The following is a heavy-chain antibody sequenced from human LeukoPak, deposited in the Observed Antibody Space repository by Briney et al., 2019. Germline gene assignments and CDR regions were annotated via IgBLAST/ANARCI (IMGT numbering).Heavy chain of an antibody. J-gene: IGHJ4*02. V-gene: IGHV1-69*13. CDR3: ARDESHCSSTSCYGKFDY. CDR1: GGTFSSYA. CDR2: IIPIFGTA. D-gene: IGHD2-2*01. Sequence: SVKVSCKASGGTFSSYAISWVRQAPGQGLEWMGGIIPIFGTANYAQKFQGRVTIIADESTSTAYMELSSLGSEDTAVYYCARDESHCSSTSCYGKFDYWGQGTLVTVSS.